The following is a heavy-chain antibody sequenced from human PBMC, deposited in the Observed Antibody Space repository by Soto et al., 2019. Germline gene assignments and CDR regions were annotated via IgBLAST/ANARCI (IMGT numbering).Heavy chain of an antibody. D-gene: IGHD1-26*01. V-gene: IGHV3-48*03. Sequence: PGGSLRLSCAASGFTFSSYEMNWVRQAPGKGLEWVSYISSSGSTIYYADSVKGRFTISRDNAKNSLYLQMNSLRAEDTAVYYCAREGGSYYVGKYYFDYWGQGTLVTVSS. CDR3: AREGGSYYVGKYYFDY. CDR1: GFTFSSYE. J-gene: IGHJ4*02. CDR2: ISSSGSTI.